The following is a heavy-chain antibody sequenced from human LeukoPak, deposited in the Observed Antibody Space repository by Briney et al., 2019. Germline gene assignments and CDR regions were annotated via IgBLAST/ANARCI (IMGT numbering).Heavy chain of an antibody. V-gene: IGHV3-23*01. CDR2: ISGSGDIT. J-gene: IGHJ4*02. CDR3: AKGPVSAIVGVTTLDY. Sequence: GGSLRLSCAASGFTFSTYAMSWVRQAPGKGLEWVSAISGSGDITYLADSVKGRFTISRDNSKNTVYLQMNSLRVEDTAVYYCAKGPVSAIVGVTTLDYWGQGTLVTVSS. D-gene: IGHD1-26*01. CDR1: GFTFSTYA.